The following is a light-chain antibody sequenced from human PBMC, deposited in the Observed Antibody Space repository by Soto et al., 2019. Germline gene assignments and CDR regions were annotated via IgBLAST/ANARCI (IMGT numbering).Light chain of an antibody. CDR2: DAS. Sequence: DIQMTQSPSTLSASVGDRVTITCRASQSISDWLAWYQQKPGKAPNLLIFDASTLESGVPSRFSGSGSGTEFTLTISSLQPDDFATYYCQQYSRYYTFGQGTKLEIK. CDR1: QSISDW. V-gene: IGKV1-5*01. J-gene: IGKJ2*01. CDR3: QQYSRYYT.